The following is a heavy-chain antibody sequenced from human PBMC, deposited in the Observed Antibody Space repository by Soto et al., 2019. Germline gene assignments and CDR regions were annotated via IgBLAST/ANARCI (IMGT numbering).Heavy chain of an antibody. CDR2: IAVGSSHI. J-gene: IGHJ4*02. CDR3: SRSPEVGVRGAY. Sequence: GGSLRLSCTGSGFPFSAYNINWVRQAPGKGLEWVSSIAVGSSHIYQPNSMKGRFTISRDDTKNSVYLQIDSLRDEDTALYYCSRSPEVGVRGAYWGQGTLVTVSS. V-gene: IGHV3-21*01. D-gene: IGHD3-16*01. CDR1: GFPFSAYN.